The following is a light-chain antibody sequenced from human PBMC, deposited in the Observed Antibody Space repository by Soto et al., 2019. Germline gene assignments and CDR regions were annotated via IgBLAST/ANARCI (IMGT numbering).Light chain of an antibody. CDR2: DVS. CDR3: NSFSSSTPFYL. CDR1: SSDVGGYNY. V-gene: IGLV2-14*01. Sequence: QSVLTQPASVSGSPGQSITISCTGTSSDVGGYNYVSWYQQHPGKAPKLMISDVSNRPSGVSIRFSGSKSGNTASLTISGLRAEEEAIYSCNSFSSSTPFYLFGTGT. J-gene: IGLJ1*01.